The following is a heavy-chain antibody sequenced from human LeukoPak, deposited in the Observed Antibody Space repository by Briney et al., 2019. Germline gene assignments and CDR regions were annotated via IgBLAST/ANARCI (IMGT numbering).Heavy chain of an antibody. V-gene: IGHV3-53*01. CDR1: GLRFIDAW. CDR3: ARGLFLSGYLDAFDI. J-gene: IGHJ3*02. Sequence: GGSLRLSCAVSGLRFIDAWVDWVRQAPGKGLEWVSLIYSDGRTYYADSVKGRCTISRDNSKNTLYLQMNSLRVEDTAVYYCARGLFLSGYLDAFDIWGQGTVVTVSS. CDR2: IYSDGRT. D-gene: IGHD3-22*01.